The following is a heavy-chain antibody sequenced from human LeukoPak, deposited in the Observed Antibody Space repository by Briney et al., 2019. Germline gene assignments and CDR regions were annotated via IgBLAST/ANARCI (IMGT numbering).Heavy chain of an antibody. CDR2: ISWNSGSI. J-gene: IGHJ2*01. V-gene: IGHV3-9*01. CDR1: GFTFDDYA. D-gene: IGHD3-10*02. CDR3: AKDIGHYVKDWYFDL. Sequence: PGGSLRLSCAASGFTFDDYAMHWVRHAPGKGVEWVSGISWNSGSIGYADSVKGRFTISRDNAKNSLYLQMNSLRAEDTALYYCAKDIGHYVKDWYFDLWGRGTLVTVPS.